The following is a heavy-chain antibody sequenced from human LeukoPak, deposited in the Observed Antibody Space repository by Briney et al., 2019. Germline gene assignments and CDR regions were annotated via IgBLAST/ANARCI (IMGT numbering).Heavy chain of an antibody. Sequence: PGGSLRLSCAASGSTFSSYSMNWVRQAPGKGLEWVSSISSSSSYIYYADSVKGRFTISRDNAKNSLYLQMNSLRAEDTAVYYCARAGGWGYSSSSGYYFDYWGQGTLVTVSS. CDR3: ARAGGWGYSSSSGYYFDY. V-gene: IGHV3-21*01. D-gene: IGHD6-6*01. J-gene: IGHJ4*02. CDR2: ISSSSSYI. CDR1: GSTFSSYS.